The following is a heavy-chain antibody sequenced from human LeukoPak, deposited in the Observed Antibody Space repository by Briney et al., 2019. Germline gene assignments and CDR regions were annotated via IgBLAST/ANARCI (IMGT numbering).Heavy chain of an antibody. CDR1: GFTFSSYG. CDR3: AKAPTHYRVWDYYETIGLSY. J-gene: IGHJ4*02. V-gene: IGHV3-30*02. Sequence: GGSLRLSCAASGFTFSSYGMHGVRQAPGKGLEWVTFIRYEGSNKYYADSVKGRFTISRDNSKNTLNLHMNSLRDEDTAVYYCAKAPTHYRVWDYYETIGLSYWGQGTLVTVSS. CDR2: IRYEGSNK. D-gene: IGHD3-22*01.